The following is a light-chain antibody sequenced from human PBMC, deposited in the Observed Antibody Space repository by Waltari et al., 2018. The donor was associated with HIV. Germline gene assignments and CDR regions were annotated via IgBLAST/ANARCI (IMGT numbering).Light chain of an antibody. CDR3: CSYGGSFFYV. Sequence: QSALTQPRSVSGSPGQSVTISCTGTSSDVGGYNYVSWYQQHPGKAPKHMIYDVNKRPSGVPDRFSGSKSGNTASLTISGLQAEDEADYYCCSYGGSFFYVFGTGTKVTVL. J-gene: IGLJ1*01. CDR1: SSDVGGYNY. CDR2: DVN. V-gene: IGLV2-11*01.